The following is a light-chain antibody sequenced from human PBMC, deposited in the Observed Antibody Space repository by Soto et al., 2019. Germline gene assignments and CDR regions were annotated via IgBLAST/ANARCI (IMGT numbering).Light chain of an antibody. J-gene: IGLJ7*01. Sequence: QSVVTQPASVSGSPGQSISISCTGTSSDVGKYKFVSWYQQHPGKAPKLIIYEGTKRPSGVSNRFSGSKSGNTASLTISGLQAEDEADYYCCSHAGSGTLVFGGGTQMTVL. CDR1: SSDVGKYKF. CDR3: CSHAGSGTLV. CDR2: EGT. V-gene: IGLV2-23*01.